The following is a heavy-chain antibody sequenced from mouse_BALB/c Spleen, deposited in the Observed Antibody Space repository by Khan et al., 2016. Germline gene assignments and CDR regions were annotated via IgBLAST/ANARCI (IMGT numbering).Heavy chain of an antibody. CDR3: SRNWDYFDY. V-gene: IGHV7-3*02. J-gene: IGHJ2*01. Sequence: EVELVESGGGLVQPGGSLRLSCATSGFTFTDYYMSWVRQPPGKALEWLGFIRNEANGYTTEYNTSVKGRFTISRDNSQSILYLQMNTLRAEDSATYFCSRNWDYFDYWGQGTTLTVSS. D-gene: IGHD4-1*01. CDR1: GFTFTDYY. CDR2: IRNEANGYTT.